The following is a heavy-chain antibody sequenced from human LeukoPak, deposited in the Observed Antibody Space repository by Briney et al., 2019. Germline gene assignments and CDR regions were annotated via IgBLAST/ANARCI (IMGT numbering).Heavy chain of an antibody. CDR1: GFTFGSYW. J-gene: IGHJ5*02. CDR3: ARGGFRFFAH. D-gene: IGHD3-22*01. CDR2: IKQDGSER. V-gene: IGHV3-7*04. Sequence: PGGSLRLSCAASGFTFGSYWMNWVRQAPGKGLEWVANIKQDGSERYYVDSVKGRFTISRDNAKNSLYLQMNSLRAEDTAVYYCARGGFRFFAHWGQGTLVTVSS.